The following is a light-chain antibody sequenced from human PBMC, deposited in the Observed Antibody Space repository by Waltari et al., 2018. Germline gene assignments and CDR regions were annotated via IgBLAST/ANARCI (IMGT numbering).Light chain of an antibody. V-gene: IGLV3-25*03. CDR3: QSADSSGSVV. CDR1: ALSKQY. Sequence: SFELTQPPSLSVSPGQMARITCSGDALSKQYAHWHQQRPGLAPVLVIYKDTERPSGLPERFSGSSSGTTVTLTISGVQAEDEADYYCQSADSSGSVVFGGGTKLTVL. J-gene: IGLJ2*01. CDR2: KDT.